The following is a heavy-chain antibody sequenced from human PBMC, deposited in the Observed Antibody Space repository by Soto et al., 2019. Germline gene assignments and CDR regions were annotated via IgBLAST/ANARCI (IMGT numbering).Heavy chain of an antibody. Sequence: SETLSLTCTVSGGSISSSSYYWGWIRQPPGKGLEWIGSIYYSGSTYYNPSLKSRVTISVDTSKNQFSLKLSSVTAADTAVYYCARRLSSDYAFYYYYMDVWGKGTTVTVSS. D-gene: IGHD5-12*01. J-gene: IGHJ6*03. CDR2: IYYSGST. V-gene: IGHV4-39*01. CDR3: ARRLSSDYAFYYYYMDV. CDR1: GGSISSSSYY.